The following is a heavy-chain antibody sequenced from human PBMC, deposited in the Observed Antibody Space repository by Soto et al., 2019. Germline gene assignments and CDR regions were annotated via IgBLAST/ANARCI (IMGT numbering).Heavy chain of an antibody. CDR1: GYTFTGYY. CDR2: INPNSGGT. CDR3: ARDDPSHLYCSGGSCYYYGMDV. V-gene: IGHV1-2*04. D-gene: IGHD2-15*01. Sequence: ASVKVSCKASGYTFTGYYIHWVRQAPGQGLEWMGWINPNSGGTNYAQKFQGWVTMTRDTSISTAYMELSRLRSDDTAVYYCARDDPSHLYCSGGSCYYYGMDVWGQGTTVTVSS. J-gene: IGHJ6*02.